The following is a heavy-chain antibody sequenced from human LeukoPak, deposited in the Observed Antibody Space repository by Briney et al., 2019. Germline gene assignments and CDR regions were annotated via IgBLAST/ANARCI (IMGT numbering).Heavy chain of an antibody. CDR1: GGTFSSYA. D-gene: IGHD6-19*01. CDR3: AGAPYSSGGSTNYYYYYYMDV. V-gene: IGHV1-69*01. Sequence: SVKVSCKASGGTFSSYAISWVRLAPGQGLEWMGGIIPIFGTANYAQKFQGRVTITADESTSTAYMELSSLRSEDTAVYYCAGAPYSSGGSTNYYYYYYMDVWGKGTTVTVSS. J-gene: IGHJ6*03. CDR2: IIPIFGTA.